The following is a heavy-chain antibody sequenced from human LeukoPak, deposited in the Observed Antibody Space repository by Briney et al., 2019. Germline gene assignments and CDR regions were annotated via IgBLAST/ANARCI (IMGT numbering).Heavy chain of an antibody. Sequence: PGKSLRLSCTASGFTFSDYGMHWVRQPPGKGLEWVAIIWYDGSNKKYEDSEKGRFTISRDNSKNTLYLQMNSLRAEDTAVYYCARGVDYYENSGTIDYWGQGTLVTVSS. V-gene: IGHV3-33*01. D-gene: IGHD3-22*01. CDR3: ARGVDYYENSGTIDY. J-gene: IGHJ4*02. CDR2: IWYDGSNK. CDR1: GFTFSDYG.